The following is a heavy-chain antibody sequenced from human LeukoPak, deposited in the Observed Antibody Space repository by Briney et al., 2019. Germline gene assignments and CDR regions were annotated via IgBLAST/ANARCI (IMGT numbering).Heavy chain of an antibody. V-gene: IGHV1-46*01. CDR2: INPRGGST. CDR3: ARGAGYYDSSGYSYKHDAFDI. D-gene: IGHD3-22*01. CDR1: GYTFTSYY. J-gene: IGHJ3*02. Sequence: AASVKVSCKASGYTFTSYYMHWVRQAPGQGLEWMGIINPRGGSTSYAQKFQGRVTMTRDTSTSTVYMELSSLRSEDTAVYYCARGAGYYDSSGYSYKHDAFDIWGQGTMVTVSS.